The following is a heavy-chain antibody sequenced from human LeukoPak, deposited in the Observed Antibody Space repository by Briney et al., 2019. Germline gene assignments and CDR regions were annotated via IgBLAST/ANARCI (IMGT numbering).Heavy chain of an antibody. CDR1: GFTFSSYW. Sequence: GGSLRLSCAASGFTFSSYWMSWVRQAPGKGLEWVANIKQDGSEKYYVDSVKGRFTISRDNAKNSLYLQMNSLRAEDTAVYYCAKVLRVVPAAAFDYWGQGTLVTVSS. CDR2: IKQDGSEK. V-gene: IGHV3-7*03. D-gene: IGHD2-2*01. J-gene: IGHJ4*02. CDR3: AKVLRVVPAAAFDY.